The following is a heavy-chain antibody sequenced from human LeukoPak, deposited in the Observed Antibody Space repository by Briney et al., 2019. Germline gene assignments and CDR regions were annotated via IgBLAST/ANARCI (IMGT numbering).Heavy chain of an antibody. D-gene: IGHD2-2*01. CDR3: AKVYCSSSGCYRIDY. CDR1: GFTFGTYA. Sequence: GGSLRLSCAASGFTFGTYAMNWVRQAPGKGLEWVSAISAGGGSTYYADSVKGRFTISRDNSKNTLYLQMNSLRAEDTALYFCAKVYCSSSGCYRIDYWGQGTLVTASS. V-gene: IGHV3-23*01. J-gene: IGHJ4*02. CDR2: ISAGGGST.